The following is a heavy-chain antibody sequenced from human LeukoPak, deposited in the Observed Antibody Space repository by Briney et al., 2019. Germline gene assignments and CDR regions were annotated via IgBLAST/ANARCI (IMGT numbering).Heavy chain of an antibody. Sequence: SQTLSLTCAISGDSFSSNSAAWNWIRQSPSRGLEWLGRTYYRSKWYNDYAVSVKSRITINPDTSKNQFSLQLNSVTPEDTAVYYCARESYYDILTGYNWFDPWGQGTLVTVSS. V-gene: IGHV6-1*01. CDR2: TYYRSKWYN. D-gene: IGHD3-9*01. CDR1: GDSFSSNSAA. J-gene: IGHJ5*02. CDR3: ARESYYDILTGYNWFDP.